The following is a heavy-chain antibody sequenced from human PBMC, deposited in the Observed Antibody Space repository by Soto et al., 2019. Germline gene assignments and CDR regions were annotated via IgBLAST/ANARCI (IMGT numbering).Heavy chain of an antibody. Sequence: GESLKISCKGSGYTFTDYWIGWVRQLPGKGLEWMGIIYPGDSDTRYSPSFQGQVTISADQSITTAYLQWSSLRASDTAIYYCASGSRDCSGGSCYSHWGQGTLVTVSS. CDR3: ASGSRDCSGGSCYSH. D-gene: IGHD2-15*01. J-gene: IGHJ4*02. CDR2: IYPGDSDT. CDR1: GYTFTDYW. V-gene: IGHV5-51*01.